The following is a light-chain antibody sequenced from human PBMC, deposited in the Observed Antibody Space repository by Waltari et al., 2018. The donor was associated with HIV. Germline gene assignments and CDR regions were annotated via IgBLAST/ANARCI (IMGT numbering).Light chain of an antibody. V-gene: IGLV1-40*01. Sequence: VLTQPPSVSGAPGQTVTLFCSGNSSTIGAGFYVPLYQPLSGTAPKLLIFGSGNRPSGVPRRFSGSKSGTSPSLAISGLQLEDEGDYYCQSYDRSLNGYVFGGGTKVIVL. J-gene: IGLJ1*01. CDR3: QSYDRSLNGYV. CDR2: GSG. CDR1: SSTIGAGFY.